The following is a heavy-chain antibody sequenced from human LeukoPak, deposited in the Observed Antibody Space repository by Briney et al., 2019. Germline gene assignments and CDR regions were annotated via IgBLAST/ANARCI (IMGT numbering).Heavy chain of an antibody. Sequence: GGALRLSCAASRSTLSSYGMHWVRQAPAKGLAGVAFIRYDGSNKHYADSVKGRFTISRDHSKTTLYLQMNSLRAEDTAVYYCAKATMVRGVDISCYYYGMDVWGQGTTVTVSS. D-gene: IGHD3-10*01. CDR3: AKATMVRGVDISCYYYGMDV. CDR1: RSTLSSYG. CDR2: IRYDGSNK. J-gene: IGHJ6*02. V-gene: IGHV3-30*02.